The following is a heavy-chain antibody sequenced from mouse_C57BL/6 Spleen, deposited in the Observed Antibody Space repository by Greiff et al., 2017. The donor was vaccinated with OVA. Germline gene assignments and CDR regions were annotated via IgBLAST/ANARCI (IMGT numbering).Heavy chain of an antibody. V-gene: IGHV5-4*01. Sequence: EVKVVESGGGLVKPGGSLKLSCAASGFTFSSYAMSWVRQTPEKRLEWVATISDGGSYTYYPDNVKGRFTISRDNAKNNLYLQMSHLKSEDTAMYYCAREGEYGDSWFAYWGQGTLVTVSA. CDR2: ISDGGSYT. D-gene: IGHD2-13*01. CDR1: GFTFSSYA. J-gene: IGHJ3*01. CDR3: AREGEYGDSWFAY.